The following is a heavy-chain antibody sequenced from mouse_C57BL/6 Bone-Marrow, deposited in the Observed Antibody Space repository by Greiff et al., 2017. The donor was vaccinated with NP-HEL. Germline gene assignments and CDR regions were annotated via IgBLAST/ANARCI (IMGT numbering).Heavy chain of an antibody. CDR1: GYAFSSSW. CDR2: INPSSGYT. CDR3: ARIYYDYDENFDY. D-gene: IGHD2-4*01. V-gene: IGHV1S26*01. Sequence: QVQLQQSGPELVKPGASVKISCKASGYAFSSSWMNWVKQRPGQGLEWIGYINPSSGYTKYNQKFKDKATLTADKSSSTAYMQLSSLTSEDSAVYYCARIYYDYDENFDYWGQGTTLTVSS. J-gene: IGHJ2*01.